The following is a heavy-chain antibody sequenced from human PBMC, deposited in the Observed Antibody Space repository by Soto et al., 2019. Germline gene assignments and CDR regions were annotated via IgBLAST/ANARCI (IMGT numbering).Heavy chain of an antibody. Sequence: GESLKISCKGSGYSFTSYWIGWVRQMPGKGLEWMGIIYPGDSDTRYSPSFQGQVTISADKSISTAYLQWSSLKASDTAMYYCARQAKTNPYYYYGMDVWGQGTTVTVSS. J-gene: IGHJ6*02. CDR1: GYSFTSYW. CDR2: IYPGDSDT. CDR3: ARQAKTNPYYYYGMDV. V-gene: IGHV5-51*01.